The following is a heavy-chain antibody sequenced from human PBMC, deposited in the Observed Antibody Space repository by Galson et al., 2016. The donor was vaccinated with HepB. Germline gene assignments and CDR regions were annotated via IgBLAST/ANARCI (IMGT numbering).Heavy chain of an antibody. CDR3: ARRKGYFDL. CDR1: GGSVSSGSYF. CDR2: IDXSGRT. V-gene: IGHV4-61*01. Sequence: SETLSLTCIVSGGSVSSGSYFXSWXXXPPGXXLEXXGYIDXSGRTNYNXPLKSRVIISADTSSXQFSLNLTSVTTADTAVYYYARRKGYFDLWGLCTLVTVSS. J-gene: IGHJ2*01.